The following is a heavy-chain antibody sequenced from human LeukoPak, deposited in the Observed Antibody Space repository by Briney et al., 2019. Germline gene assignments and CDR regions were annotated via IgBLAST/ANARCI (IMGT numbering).Heavy chain of an antibody. CDR1: GFTFRSYA. CDR2: ITYNSGTI. V-gene: IGHV3-48*02. CDR3: ARDSGYSYADDY. D-gene: IGHD5-18*01. J-gene: IGHJ4*02. Sequence: PGGSLRLSCAASGFTFRSYAMQWVRQAPGKGLEWVSYITYNSGTIFYADSVKGRFTISRDNAKESLYLQMSSLRDEDTAVYYCARDSGYSYADDYWGQGTLVTVSS.